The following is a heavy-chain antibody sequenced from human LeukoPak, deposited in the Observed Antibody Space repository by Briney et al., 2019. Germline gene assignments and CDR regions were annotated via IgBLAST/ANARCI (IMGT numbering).Heavy chain of an antibody. Sequence: GASVKVSCKASGYIFTGYYMHWVRQAPGQGLEWMGWINSNSGDTKYAQKFQGRVTMTRGTSISTAYMELSRLTSDDSAVYYCARAGNRDDYGDYWGQGTLVSVSS. CDR1: GYIFTGYY. CDR2: INSNSGDT. J-gene: IGHJ4*02. CDR3: ARAGNRDDYGDY. V-gene: IGHV1-2*02. D-gene: IGHD5-24*01.